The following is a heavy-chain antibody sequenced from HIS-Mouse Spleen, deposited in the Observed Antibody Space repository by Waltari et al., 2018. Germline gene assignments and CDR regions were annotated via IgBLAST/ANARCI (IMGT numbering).Heavy chain of an antibody. CDR1: GGSISSSSYY. J-gene: IGHJ2*01. D-gene: IGHD6-13*01. V-gene: IGHV4-39*07. CDR3: ARESPYSSSWYDWYFDL. CDR2: IYYSGGT. Sequence: QLQLQESGPGLVKPSETLSLTCTVSGGSISSSSYYWGWIRQPPGKGLERIGGIYYSGGTLQNPDLKRLVTRSVETSKNQVSLKLGSVTASDTAVYYCARESPYSSSWYDWYFDLWGRGTLVTVSS.